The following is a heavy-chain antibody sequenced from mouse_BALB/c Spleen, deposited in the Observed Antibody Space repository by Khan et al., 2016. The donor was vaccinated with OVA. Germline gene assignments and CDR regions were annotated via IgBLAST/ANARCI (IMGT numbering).Heavy chain of an antibody. D-gene: IGHD4-1*01. V-gene: IGHV3-2*02. CDR1: GYSITSDYA. CDR3: ASELGRYYALDY. CDR2: ISYSGST. Sequence: EVQLQESGPGLVKPSQSLSLTCTVTGYSITSDYAWNWIRQFPGNKLEWMGYISYSGSTTYNPSIKSRISITRDTSKDQFFLQWKSVTSEDTATYYCASELGRYYALDYWGQGTSVTVSS. J-gene: IGHJ4*01.